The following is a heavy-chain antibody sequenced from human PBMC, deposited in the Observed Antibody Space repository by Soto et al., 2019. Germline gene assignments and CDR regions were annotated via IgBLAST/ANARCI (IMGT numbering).Heavy chain of an antibody. J-gene: IGHJ5*02. D-gene: IGHD2-21*01. CDR1: GYTLTELA. CDR3: ARAPYCGGDCYSSIYWFDP. V-gene: IGHV1-24*01. Sequence: ASVKVSCKVSGYTLTELAMHWVRQAPGKGLEWMGGFDPEDGETIYAQKFQGRVTMTADTSTDTAYMELSSLRSEDTAVYYCARAPYCGGDCYSSIYWFDPWGQGTLVTVSS. CDR2: FDPEDGET.